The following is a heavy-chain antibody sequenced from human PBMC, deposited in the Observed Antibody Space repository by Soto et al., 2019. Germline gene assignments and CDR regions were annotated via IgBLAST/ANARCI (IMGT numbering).Heavy chain of an antibody. CDR1: GGSISSGGYY. Sequence: TLSLTCTVSGGSISSGGYYWSWIRQHPGKGLEWIGYIYYSGSTYYNPSLKSRVTISVDTSKNQFSLKLSSVTAADTAVYYCARMEYYYHSSGYSRYFDYWGQGTLVTVSS. D-gene: IGHD3-22*01. CDR2: IYYSGST. V-gene: IGHV4-31*03. J-gene: IGHJ4*02. CDR3: ARMEYYYHSSGYSRYFDY.